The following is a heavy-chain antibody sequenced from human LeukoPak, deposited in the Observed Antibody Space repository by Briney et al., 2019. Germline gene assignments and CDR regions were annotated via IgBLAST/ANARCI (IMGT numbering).Heavy chain of an antibody. J-gene: IGHJ4*02. V-gene: IGHV3-30*02. CDR2: TRYDGSNK. D-gene: IGHD1-26*01. CDR3: ARSGSGSYSYYFDY. CDR1: GFTFSSYG. Sequence: GGSLRLSCAASGFTFSSYGMHWVRQAPGKGLEWVAFTRYDGSNKYYADSEKGRFTISRDNAKNSLYLQMNSLRAEDTAVYYCARSGSGSYSYYFDYWGQGTLVTVSS.